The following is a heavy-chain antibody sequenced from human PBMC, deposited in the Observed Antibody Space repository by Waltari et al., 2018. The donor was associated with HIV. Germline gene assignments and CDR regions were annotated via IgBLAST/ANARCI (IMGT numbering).Heavy chain of an antibody. CDR3: ARDNWNDYYYYGMDV. CDR1: GYTFTSFG. D-gene: IGHD1-1*01. Sequence: QVQLVQSGAEVKKPGASVKVSCKASGYTFTSFGISWVRQALGQGLEWMGWISAYNGNTNYAQKLQGRVTMTTDTSTSTAYMELRSLRSDDTAVFYCARDNWNDYYYYGMDVWGQGTTVTVSS. CDR2: ISAYNGNT. J-gene: IGHJ6*02. V-gene: IGHV1-18*01.